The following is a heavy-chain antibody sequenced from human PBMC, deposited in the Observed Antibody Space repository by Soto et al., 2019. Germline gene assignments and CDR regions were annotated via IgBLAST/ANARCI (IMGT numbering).Heavy chain of an antibody. CDR3: ARDSCSSNSRYRNWQWFDP. Sequence: SVKVSFKASGGTFSSYTISWVRHAPGQVLEWMGRIIPILGIANYAQKFQGRITINADKSTSTAYMELSSLGSDDTAVYYCARDSCSSNSRYRNWQWFDPRGQGTLVTVSS. J-gene: IGHJ5*01. V-gene: IGHV1-69*04. CDR2: IIPILGIA. D-gene: IGHD2-2*01. CDR1: GGTFSSYT.